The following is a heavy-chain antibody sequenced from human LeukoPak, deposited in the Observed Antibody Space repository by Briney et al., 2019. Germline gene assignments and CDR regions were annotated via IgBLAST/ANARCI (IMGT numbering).Heavy chain of an antibody. CDR2: ISGSGSGT. CDR1: GFTSSSYA. Sequence: PGGSLRLSCAASGFTSSSYAMSWVRQAPGQGLEWVSTISGSGSGTYYADSVQGRFTISRDNSKHTLYLQMNSLRAEHTAVHYFGKVGRIVLVGPLDYWGQGTLVTVSS. D-gene: IGHD3-22*01. J-gene: IGHJ4*02. V-gene: IGHV3-23*01. CDR3: GKVGRIVLVGPLDY.